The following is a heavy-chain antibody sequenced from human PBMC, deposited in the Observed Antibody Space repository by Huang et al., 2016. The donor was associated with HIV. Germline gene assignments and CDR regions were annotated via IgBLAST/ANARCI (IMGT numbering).Heavy chain of an antibody. J-gene: IGHJ6*02. CDR2: ISPSYGYT. CDR1: GYTFISYG. D-gene: IGHD4-17*01. Sequence: QVQLVQSGAEVKKPGASVKVSCRASGYTFISYGITWVRQAPGQGLEWMRWISPSYGYTNYAQQFQGRVTMPTDTSTNTVYMEVRSLRSDDTAVYYCARDLGTTVVPDGMDVWGQGTTVTVSS. V-gene: IGHV1-18*04. CDR3: ARDLGTTVVPDGMDV.